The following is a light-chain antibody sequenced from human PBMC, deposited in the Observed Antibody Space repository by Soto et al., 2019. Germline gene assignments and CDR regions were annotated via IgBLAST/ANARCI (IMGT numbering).Light chain of an antibody. CDR1: QSISTNS. Sequence: EIMLTQSPGTLSLSPGERATLSCRASQSISTNSLAWYQHKPGQAPRLLIYATSNRATGIPDRFSGSGSGTDFTLTISRLEREDFAVYYCQRNSFGQGTRLEFK. J-gene: IGKJ2*01. V-gene: IGKV3-20*01. CDR2: ATS. CDR3: QRNS.